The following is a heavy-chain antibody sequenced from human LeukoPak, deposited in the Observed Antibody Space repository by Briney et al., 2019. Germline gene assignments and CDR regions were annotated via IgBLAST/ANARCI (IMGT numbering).Heavy chain of an antibody. J-gene: IGHJ6*03. CDR3: ARVPKIGCSSTSCYSGGAAYYYYYYMDV. D-gene: IGHD2-2*01. Sequence: PSETLSLTCTVSGGSISSSSYYWGWIRQPPGKGLEWIGSIYYSGSTYYNPSLKSRVTISVDTSKNQFSLKLSSVTAADTAVYYCARVPKIGCSSTSCYSGGAAYYYYYYMDVWGKGTTVTVSS. CDR2: IYYSGST. CDR1: GGSISSSSYY. V-gene: IGHV4-39*07.